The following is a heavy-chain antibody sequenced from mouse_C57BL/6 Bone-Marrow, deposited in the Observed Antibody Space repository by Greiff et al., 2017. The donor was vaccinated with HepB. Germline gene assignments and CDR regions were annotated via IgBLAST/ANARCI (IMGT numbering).Heavy chain of an antibody. V-gene: IGHV1-15*01. J-gene: IGHJ4*01. D-gene: IGHD2-4*01. CDR1: GYTFTDYE. Sequence: VQLQQSGAELVRPGASVTLSCKASGYTFTDYEMHWVKQTPVHGLEWIGAIDPETGGTAYNQKFKGKAILTADKSSSTAYMELRSLTSEDSAVYYWTRDDSLYYYAMDYWGQGTSVTVSS. CDR3: TRDDSLYYYAMDY. CDR2: IDPETGGT.